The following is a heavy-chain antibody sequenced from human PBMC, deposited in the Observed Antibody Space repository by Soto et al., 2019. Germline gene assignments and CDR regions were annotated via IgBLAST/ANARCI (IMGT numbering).Heavy chain of an antibody. CDR2: IWYDGSNK. J-gene: IGHJ4*02. V-gene: IGHV3-33*01. Sequence: GGSLRLSCAASGFTFSSYGMHWVRQAPGKGLEWVAVIWYDGSNKYYADSVKGRFTISRDNSKNTLYLQMNSLRAEDTAVYYCARGVLPSATRIDYWGQGTLVTVSS. CDR1: GFTFSSYG. CDR3: ARGVLPSATRIDY. D-gene: IGHD5-12*01.